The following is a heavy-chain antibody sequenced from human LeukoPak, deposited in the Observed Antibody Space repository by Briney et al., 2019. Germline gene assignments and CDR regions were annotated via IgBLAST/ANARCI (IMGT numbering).Heavy chain of an antibody. J-gene: IGHJ4*02. D-gene: IGHD6-13*01. CDR2: ISSSGYTI. Sequence: GGSLRLSCAASGFTFSDYYMSWIRQAPGKGLEWLSYISSSGYTIYYADSVKGRFTISRDNVKNSLYLQMNSLRAEDAAVYYCARKEYSSSWYAIDYWGQGTLVTVSS. CDR1: GFTFSDYY. CDR3: ARKEYSSSWYAIDY. V-gene: IGHV3-11*01.